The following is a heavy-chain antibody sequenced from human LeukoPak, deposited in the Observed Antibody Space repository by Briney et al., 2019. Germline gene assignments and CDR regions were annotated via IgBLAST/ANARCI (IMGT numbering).Heavy chain of an antibody. D-gene: IGHD6-13*01. J-gene: IGHJ5*02. CDR3: ARRSYLDSSSSNWFDP. CDR2: IYYSGST. V-gene: IGHV4-59*01. Sequence: SETLSLTCTVSGGSISSYYWSWIRQPPGKGLEWIGYIYYSGSTNYNPSLKSRVTISVDTPKNQFSLKLSSVTAADTAVYYCARRSYLDSSSSNWFDPWGQGTLVTVSS. CDR1: GGSISSYY.